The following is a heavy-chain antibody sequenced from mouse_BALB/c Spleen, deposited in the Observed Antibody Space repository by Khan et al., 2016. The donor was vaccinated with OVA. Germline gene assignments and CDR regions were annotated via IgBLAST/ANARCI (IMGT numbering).Heavy chain of an antibody. V-gene: IGHV5-6-3*01. CDR2: INSNGGST. CDR3: ARMARTIN. CDR1: GFTFSSYG. J-gene: IGHJ2*01. Sequence: EVELVESGGGLVQPGGSLKLSCAASGFTFSSYGMSWVRQTPDKRLELVATINSNGGSTYYPDSVKGRFTISRDNAKQTLYLQMSSLKSEDTAMYYCARMARTINWGQGTTLTVSS.